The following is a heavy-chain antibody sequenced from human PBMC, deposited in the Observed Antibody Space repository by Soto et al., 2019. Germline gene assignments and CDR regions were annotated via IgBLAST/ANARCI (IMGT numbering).Heavy chain of an antibody. CDR3: VRDRTEYGSYGSSYYDVWDI. V-gene: IGHV3-7*05. CDR2: INRDGTEK. D-gene: IGHD3-22*01. J-gene: IGHJ3*02. CDR1: GFTFNAYW. Sequence: EVQLVESGGGLVQPGGSLRLSCAASGFTFNAYWMTWVRQAPGKGLEWVANINRDGTEKNYVDSVKGRFTVSRDNAKNSLHLKMYSLRAEDTAVYYCVRDRTEYGSYGSSYYDVWDIWGQGTKVTVSS.